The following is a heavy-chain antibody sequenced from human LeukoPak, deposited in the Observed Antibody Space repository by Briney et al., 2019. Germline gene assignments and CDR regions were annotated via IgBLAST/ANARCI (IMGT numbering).Heavy chain of an antibody. V-gene: IGHV1-8*01. D-gene: IGHD2-2*01. Sequence: GASVKVSCKASGYTFTSYDINWVRQATGQGLEWMGWMNPNSGNTGYAQKFQGRVTMTRNTSISTAYMELSSLRSEDTAVYYCARLDEIVVVPAAMGIYYYGMDVWGQGTTVTVSS. CDR2: MNPNSGNT. J-gene: IGHJ6*02. CDR1: GYTFTSYD. CDR3: ARLDEIVVVPAAMGIYYYGMDV.